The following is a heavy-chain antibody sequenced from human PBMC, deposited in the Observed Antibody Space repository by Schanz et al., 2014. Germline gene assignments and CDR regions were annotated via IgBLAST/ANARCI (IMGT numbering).Heavy chain of an antibody. V-gene: IGHV1-18*01. J-gene: IGHJ6*02. CDR3: ARGPIPIQGVPMDF. Sequence: QGQLVQSGPEVKEPGASVKVSCEASRYTFNTYGLNWVRQAPGQGLEWMGWISAYNGNTNYAQKLQGRVTMTTDTTTSTAYMELSSLRSEDTAVYYCARGPIPIQGVPMDFWGQGTMVTVSS. CDR1: RYTFNTYG. CDR2: ISAYNGNT. D-gene: IGHD3-10*01.